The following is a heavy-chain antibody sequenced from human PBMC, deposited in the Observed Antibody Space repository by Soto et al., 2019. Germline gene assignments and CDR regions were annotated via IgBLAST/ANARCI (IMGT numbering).Heavy chain of an antibody. D-gene: IGHD2-15*01. CDR3: ARDGGSCSGGRCYRFAP. CDR1: GGSISSGDYY. Sequence: SETLSLTCTVSGGSISSGDYYWSWIREPPGKGLDWIGYIYHSGSTYYNPSLKSRVTISIDKSKNQFSLKLSSVTAADTAVYYCARDGGSCSGGRCYRFAPWGQGTLVTVSS. V-gene: IGHV4-30-4*01. J-gene: IGHJ5*02. CDR2: IYHSGST.